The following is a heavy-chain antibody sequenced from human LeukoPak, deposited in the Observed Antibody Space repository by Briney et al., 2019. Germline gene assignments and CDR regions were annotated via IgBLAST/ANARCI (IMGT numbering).Heavy chain of an antibody. V-gene: IGHV3-21*01. Sequence: GGSLRLSCAASGFTFSSYSMNWVRQAPGKGLEWVSSISSSGSYIYYADSVKGRFTISRDNAKNSLYLQMNSLRAEDTAVYYCARARYCTNGVCPSDYWGQGTLVTVSS. CDR1: GFTFSSYS. CDR3: ARARYCTNGVCPSDY. J-gene: IGHJ4*02. D-gene: IGHD2-8*01. CDR2: ISSSGSYI.